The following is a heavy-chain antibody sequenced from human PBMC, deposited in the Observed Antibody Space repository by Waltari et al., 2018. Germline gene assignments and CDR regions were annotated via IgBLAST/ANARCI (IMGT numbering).Heavy chain of an antibody. CDR3: ARGNPYSSSWLIDY. V-gene: IGHV1-69*12. D-gene: IGHD6-13*01. CDR1: GGTFSSYA. CDR2: IIPNLGKG. Sequence: QVQLVQSGAEVKKPGSSVKVSCKASGGTFSSYAISWVRQAPGQGLEWMGGIIPNLGKGNYAQKFQGRGTITADESTSTGYMGLSSLRSEDTAVYYCARGNPYSSSWLIDYWGQGTLGTVSS. J-gene: IGHJ4*02.